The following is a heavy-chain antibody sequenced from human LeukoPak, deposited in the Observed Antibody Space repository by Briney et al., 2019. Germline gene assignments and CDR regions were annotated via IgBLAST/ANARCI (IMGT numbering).Heavy chain of an antibody. V-gene: IGHV3-48*03. CDR3: ARDLDIVVVPAALDAFDI. J-gene: IGHJ3*02. CDR1: GFTFSSYE. CDR2: ISSSGSTI. D-gene: IGHD2-2*01. Sequence: PGGSLRLSCAASGFTFSSYEMNWVRQAPGKGLEWVSYISSSGSTIYYADSVQGRFTISRDNAKNSLYLQMNSLRAEDTAVYYCARDLDIVVVPAALDAFDIWGQGTMVTVSS.